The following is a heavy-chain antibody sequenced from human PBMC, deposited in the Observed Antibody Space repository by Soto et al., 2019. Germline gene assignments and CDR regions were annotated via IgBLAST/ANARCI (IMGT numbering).Heavy chain of an antibody. V-gene: IGHV1-18*04. D-gene: IGHD2-8*01. CDR3: ARARGGIVLMVYAHGSYYGMDV. CDR1: GYTFTSYG. J-gene: IGHJ6*02. CDR2: ISAYNGNT. Sequence: QVQLVQSGAEVKKPGASVKVSCKASGYTFTSYGISWVRQAPGQGLEWMGWISAYNGNTNYAQKLQGRVTMTTDTSTSTAYMELRSLRSDDTAVYSCARARGGIVLMVYAHGSYYGMDVWGQGTTVTVSS.